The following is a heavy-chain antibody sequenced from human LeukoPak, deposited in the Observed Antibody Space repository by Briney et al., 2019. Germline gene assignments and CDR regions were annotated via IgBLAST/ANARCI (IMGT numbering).Heavy chain of an antibody. J-gene: IGHJ4*02. CDR3: AKGSSGWYYYFDY. V-gene: IGHV3-9*03. Sequence: SLRLSCAASGFTFDDYATHWVRQAPGKGLEWISGISWNSGSIGYADSVKGRFTISRDNAKNSLYLQMSSLRAEDMALYYCAKGSSGWYYYFDYWGQGTLVTVSS. CDR1: GFTFDDYA. CDR2: ISWNSGSI. D-gene: IGHD6-19*01.